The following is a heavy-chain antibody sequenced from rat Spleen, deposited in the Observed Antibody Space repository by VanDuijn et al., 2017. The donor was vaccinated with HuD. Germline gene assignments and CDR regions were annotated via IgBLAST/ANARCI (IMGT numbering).Heavy chain of an antibody. Sequence: QVQLKESGPGPVQPSQTLSLTCTVSGFSLTSNGVSWVRQPPGKGLEWIAAISSGGTTYYNSALKSRLSISRDTSKSQVFLEMNSLQTEDTAIYFCARADVAAISTDGIWGQGIMVTVSS. V-gene: IGHV2S12*01. CDR2: ISSGGTT. J-gene: IGHJ2*01. D-gene: IGHD1-2*01. CDR3: ARADVAAISTDGI. CDR1: GFSLTSNG.